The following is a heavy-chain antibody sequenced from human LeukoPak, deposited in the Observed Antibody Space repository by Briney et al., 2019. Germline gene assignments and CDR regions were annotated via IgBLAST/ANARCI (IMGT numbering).Heavy chain of an antibody. V-gene: IGHV3-53*01. D-gene: IGHD3-10*01. Sequence: GGSLRLSCAASGFTVSSNYMSWVRQAPGEGVEWVSVTYSGGRTYYADSVKGRFTTSRDNSKNTLYLQMNSLRAEDTAVYYCARVYYGSGSLHYYYYYMDVWGKGPRSPSP. CDR3: ARVYYGSGSLHYYYYYMDV. CDR1: GFTVSSNY. CDR2: TYSGGRT. J-gene: IGHJ6*03.